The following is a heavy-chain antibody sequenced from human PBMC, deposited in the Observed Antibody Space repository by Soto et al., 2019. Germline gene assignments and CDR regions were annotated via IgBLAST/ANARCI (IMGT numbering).Heavy chain of an antibody. CDR3: AREGPRPYYYYGMDV. CDR2: ISGYNGKT. J-gene: IGHJ6*02. V-gene: IGHV1-18*01. CDR1: GYTFSMSG. Sequence: ASVKVSCKSSGYTFSMSGISWVRQAPGQGLEWMGWISGYNGKTNYEQKFQDRVTMTTDTSTNMAYMELRSLRSDDTALYYCAREGPRPYYYYGMDVWGQGTTVTVSS.